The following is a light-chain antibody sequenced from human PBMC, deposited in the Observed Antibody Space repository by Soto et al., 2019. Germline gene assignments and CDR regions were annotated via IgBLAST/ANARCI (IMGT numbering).Light chain of an antibody. CDR2: EVS. Sequence: QSVLTQPASVSGSPGQSIAISCTGSSSDVGIYNYVSWYHQHPGKVPKLIIYEVSNRPSGVSNRFSGSKSGNTASLTISGPQAEDEADYYCSSYTTSSTRVFGTGTKVTDL. V-gene: IGLV2-14*01. CDR1: SSDVGIYNY. CDR3: SSYTTSSTRV. J-gene: IGLJ1*01.